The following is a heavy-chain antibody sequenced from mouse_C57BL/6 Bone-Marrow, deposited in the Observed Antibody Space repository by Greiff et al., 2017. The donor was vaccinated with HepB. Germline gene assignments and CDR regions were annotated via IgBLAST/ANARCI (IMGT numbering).Heavy chain of an antibody. CDR3: ARDNYYGSSLAY. V-gene: IGHV1-69*01. CDR1: GYTFTGYW. CDR2: IDPSDSYT. D-gene: IGHD1-1*01. Sequence: QVQLQQPGAELVMPGASVKLSCKASGYTFTGYWMHWVKQRPGQGLEWIGEIDPSDSYTNYNQKFKGKSTLTVDKSSSTAYMQLSSLTSEDSAVYYCARDNYYGSSLAYWGQGTLVTVSA. J-gene: IGHJ3*01.